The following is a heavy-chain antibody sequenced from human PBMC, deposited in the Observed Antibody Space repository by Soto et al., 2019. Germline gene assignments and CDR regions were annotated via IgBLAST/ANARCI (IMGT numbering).Heavy chain of an antibody. J-gene: IGHJ1*01. CDR2: IYYSGST. CDR3: ADGLHCGGDGPISGCFHH. Sequence: PSETLSLTCTVSGGSISSSYYFWGWIRQPPGKGLEWIGSIYYSGSTYYNPSLKSRITISVDTSKNQFSLKLTSVTAADTAVYYCADGLHCGGDGPISGCFHHWGQGTLVTVSS. CDR1: GGSISSSYYF. V-gene: IGHV4-39*01. D-gene: IGHD2-21*02.